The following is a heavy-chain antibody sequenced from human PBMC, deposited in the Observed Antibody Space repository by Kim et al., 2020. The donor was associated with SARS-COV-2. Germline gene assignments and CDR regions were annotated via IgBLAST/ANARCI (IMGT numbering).Heavy chain of an antibody. CDR2: IYYSGST. CDR3: ARRKDDFWSGYYDY. J-gene: IGHJ4*02. V-gene: IGHV4-39*01. CDR1: GGSISSSSYY. Sequence: SETLSLTCTVSGGSISSSSYYWGWIRQPPGKGLEWIGSIYYSGSTYYNPSLKSRVTISVDTSKNQFSLKLSSVTAADTAVYYCARRKDDFWSGYYDYWGQGTLVTVSS. D-gene: IGHD3-3*01.